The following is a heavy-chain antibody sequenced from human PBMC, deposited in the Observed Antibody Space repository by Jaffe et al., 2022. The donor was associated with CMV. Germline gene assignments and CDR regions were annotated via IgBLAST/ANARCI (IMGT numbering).Heavy chain of an antibody. D-gene: IGHD4-17*01. V-gene: IGHV1-8*01. CDR2: MNPNSGNT. J-gene: IGHJ6*02. CDR3: ARGGKVTTFVYYYGMDV. CDR1: GYTFTSYD. Sequence: QVQLVQSGAEVKKPGASVKVSCKASGYTFTSYDINWVRQATGQGLEWMGWMNPNSGNTGYAQKFQGRVTMTRNTSISTAYMELSSLRSEDTAVYYCARGGKVTTFVYYYGMDVWGQGTTVTVSS.